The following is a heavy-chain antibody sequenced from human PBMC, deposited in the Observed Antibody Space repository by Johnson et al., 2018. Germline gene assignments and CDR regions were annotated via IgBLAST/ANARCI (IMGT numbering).Heavy chain of an antibody. CDR1: GFTFSSYG. J-gene: IGHJ6*03. V-gene: IGHV3-30*18. CDR3: AKEGVMVTPRYHYYYMEV. Sequence: VQLVESGGGVVQPGRSLRLSCAASGFTFSSYGMHWVRQAPGKGLEWVAVISYDGSNKYYADSVKGRFTISRDNSKNTVYLQMNSLRAEDTAVYYCAKEGVMVTPRYHYYYMEVWGKGTTVTGSS. CDR2: ISYDGSNK. D-gene: IGHD5-18*01.